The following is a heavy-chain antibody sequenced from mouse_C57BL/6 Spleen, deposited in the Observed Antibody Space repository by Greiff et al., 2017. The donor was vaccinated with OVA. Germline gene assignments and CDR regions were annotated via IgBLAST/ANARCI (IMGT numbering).Heavy chain of an antibody. J-gene: IGHJ3*01. CDR1: GYTFTSYW. Sequence: QVQLQQPGAELVRPGSSVKLSCKASGYTFTSYWMHWVKQRPIQGLEWIGNIDPSDSETHYNQKFKDKATLTVDKSSSTAYMQLSSLTSEDSAVYYCARGDGSSYLAWFAYWGKGTLVTVSA. D-gene: IGHD1-1*01. CDR2: IDPSDSET. V-gene: IGHV1-52*01. CDR3: ARGDGSSYLAWFAY.